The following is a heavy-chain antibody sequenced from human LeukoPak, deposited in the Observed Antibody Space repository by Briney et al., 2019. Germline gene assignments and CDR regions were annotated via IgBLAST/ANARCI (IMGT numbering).Heavy chain of an antibody. J-gene: IGHJ4*02. D-gene: IGHD1-26*01. CDR2: INPNSGGT. Sequence: ASVKVSCKASGYTFTGYYMHWVRQAPGQGLEWMGWINPNSGGTNYAQKFQGRVTITRDTSISTAYMELSRLRSDDTAVYYCARVLRIVGAEPGYWGQGTLVTVSS. CDR3: ARVLRIVGAEPGY. V-gene: IGHV1-2*02. CDR1: GYTFTGYY.